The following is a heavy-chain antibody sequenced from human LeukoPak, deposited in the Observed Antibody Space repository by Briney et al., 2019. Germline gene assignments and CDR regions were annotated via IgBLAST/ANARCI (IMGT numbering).Heavy chain of an antibody. Sequence: ASVTVSCKASGYTFTGYYMHWVRQAPGQGLEWMGRINPNSGGTNYAQKFQGRVTMTRDTSISTAYMELSRLRSDDTAVYYCARDLFRHAAAAGIGYWGQGTLVTVSS. CDR2: INPNSGGT. J-gene: IGHJ4*02. D-gene: IGHD6-13*01. CDR3: ARDLFRHAAAAGIGY. CDR1: GYTFTGYY. V-gene: IGHV1-2*06.